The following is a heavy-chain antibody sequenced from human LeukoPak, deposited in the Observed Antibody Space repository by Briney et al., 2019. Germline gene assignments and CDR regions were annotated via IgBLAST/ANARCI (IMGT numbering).Heavy chain of an antibody. CDR1: GFTFGSYA. Sequence: GGSLRLSCAASGFTFGSYAMHWVRQAPGKGLEWVAVISYDGSNKYYADSVKGRFTISRDNSKNTLYLQMNSLRAEDTAVYYCARDSIVVVVAATELDYWGQGTLVTVSS. CDR3: ARDSIVVVVAATELDY. CDR2: ISYDGSNK. V-gene: IGHV3-30*04. D-gene: IGHD2-15*01. J-gene: IGHJ4*02.